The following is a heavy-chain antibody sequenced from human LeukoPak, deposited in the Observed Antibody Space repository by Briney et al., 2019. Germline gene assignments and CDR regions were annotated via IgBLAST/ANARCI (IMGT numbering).Heavy chain of an antibody. CDR3: VKDQGRSGYKAFDV. Sequence: SGGSLRLSCAASGFTFTDYYMSWIRQAPGKGLEWVSAISGSGGTTNYADSVRGRFTISRDNFNNKVYLEMNSLRVEDTAVYYCVKDQGRSGYKAFDVWGQGTMVTVSS. D-gene: IGHD5-12*01. CDR1: GFTFTDYY. CDR2: ISGSGGTT. V-gene: IGHV3-23*01. J-gene: IGHJ3*01.